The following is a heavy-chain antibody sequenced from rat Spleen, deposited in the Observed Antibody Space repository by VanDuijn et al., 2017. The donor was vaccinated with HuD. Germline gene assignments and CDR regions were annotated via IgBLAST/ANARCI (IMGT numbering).Heavy chain of an antibody. V-gene: IGHV5-20*01. Sequence: EVQLVESGGGLVQPGRSMKLSCTASGFTFSNYGMAWVRQAPKKGLEWVAYISYDGDSTYYRDSVKGRFTIARDNAKSTLYLQMDSLRSEYMATYYCTTYLDYYDGSYYVNWFAYWGQGTLVTVSS. CDR3: TTYLDYYDGSYYVNWFAY. CDR2: ISYDGDST. CDR1: GFTFSNYG. D-gene: IGHD1-12*02. J-gene: IGHJ3*01.